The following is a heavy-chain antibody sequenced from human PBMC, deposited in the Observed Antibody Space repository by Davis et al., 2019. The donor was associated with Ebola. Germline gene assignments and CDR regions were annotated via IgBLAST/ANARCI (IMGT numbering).Heavy chain of an antibody. CDR2: IKSKTDGGTT. D-gene: IGHD3-3*01. V-gene: IGHV3-15*07. Sequence: GESLKISCAASGFTFSNAWVNWVRQAPGKGLEWVGRIKSKTDGGTTDYAAPVKGRFTISRDDSKNTLYLQMNSLKTEDTAVYYCTTGFWSGYYTPYYYGMDVWGQGTTVTVSS. CDR1: GFTFSNAW. CDR3: TTGFWSGYYTPYYYGMDV. J-gene: IGHJ6*02.